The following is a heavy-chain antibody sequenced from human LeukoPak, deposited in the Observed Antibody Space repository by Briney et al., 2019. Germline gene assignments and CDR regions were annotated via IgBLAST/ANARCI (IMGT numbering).Heavy chain of an antibody. J-gene: IGHJ4*02. CDR3: ARDWGAAGLWDS. CDR2: ISGSGGST. D-gene: IGHD6-13*01. CDR1: GFTFSSDA. V-gene: IGHV3-23*01. Sequence: GGSLRLSCIGTGFTFSSDAMGWVRQAPGKGLEWVSGISGSGGSTYYADSVKGRFTISRDNSKNTLYLQMNSLRVEDTAVYYCARDWGAAGLWDSWGQETLVTVSS.